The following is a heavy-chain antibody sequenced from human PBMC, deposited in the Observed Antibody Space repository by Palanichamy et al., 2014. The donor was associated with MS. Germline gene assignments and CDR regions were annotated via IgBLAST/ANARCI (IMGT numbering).Heavy chain of an antibody. CDR3: ARGSGWYNTDPRFDY. D-gene: IGHD6-19*01. CDR2: ISYDGSNR. Sequence: QVQLVESGGGVVQPGRSLRLSCAVSGLTFSDYAMHWVRQAPGKGLEWVAYISYDGSNRFYADSVKGRFTISRDNSKNTLYLQMTSLRAEDTSIYYCARGSGWYNTDPRFDYWGQGTLVTVSS. CDR1: GLTFSDYA. J-gene: IGHJ4*02. V-gene: IGHV3-30-3*01.